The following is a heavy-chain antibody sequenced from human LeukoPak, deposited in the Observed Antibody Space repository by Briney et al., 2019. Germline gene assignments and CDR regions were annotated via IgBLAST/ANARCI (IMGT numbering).Heavy chain of an antibody. CDR3: ARQYYDILTGYYRGENYFDY. J-gene: IGHJ4*02. Sequence: SETLSLTCTVSGGSISSGDYYWSWIRQPPGKGLEWIGYIYYSGSTYYNPSLKSRVTISVDTSKNQFSLKLSSVTAADTAVYYCARQYYDILTGYYRGENYFDYWGQGTLVTVSS. V-gene: IGHV4-30-4*01. CDR1: GGSISSGDYY. CDR2: IYYSGST. D-gene: IGHD3-9*01.